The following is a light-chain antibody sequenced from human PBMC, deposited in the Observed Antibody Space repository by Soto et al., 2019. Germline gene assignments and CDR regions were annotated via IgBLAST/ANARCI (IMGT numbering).Light chain of an antibody. CDR3: QQYGSSPPS. CDR1: QSVSRY. V-gene: IGKV3-20*01. J-gene: IGKJ5*01. CDR2: GAS. Sequence: EIVMTQSPATLSVSPGERATLSCRASQSVSRYLAWYKQKPGQAPRIIIYGASSRATGIPDRFSGSGSGTDFTLTISRLQPEDFAVYYCQQYGSSPPSFGQGTRLEIK.